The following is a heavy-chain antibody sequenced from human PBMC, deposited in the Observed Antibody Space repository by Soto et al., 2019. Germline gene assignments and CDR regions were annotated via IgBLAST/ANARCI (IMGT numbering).Heavy chain of an antibody. D-gene: IGHD3-3*01. CDR2: ISSGSSYI. CDR3: ARNGFGVVIPRYYMDV. Sequence: GGSLRLSCAASGFTFSSYSMIWVRQAPGKGLEWVSSISSGSSYIYYADSVKGRFTISRDNAKNSLFLQMNSLRAEDTAVYCCARNGFGVVIPRYYMDVWGKGTTVTVSS. V-gene: IGHV3-21*01. CDR1: GFTFSSYS. J-gene: IGHJ6*03.